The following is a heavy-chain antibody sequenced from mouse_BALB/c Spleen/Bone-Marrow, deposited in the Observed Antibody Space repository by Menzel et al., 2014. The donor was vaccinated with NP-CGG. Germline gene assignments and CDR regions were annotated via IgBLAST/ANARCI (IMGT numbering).Heavy chain of an antibody. Sequence: EVQLQQSGPELVKPGASVKVSCKASGYTFTSYVMHWVKQKPGQGLEWIGYINPYNDGTKYNEKFKGKATLTSDKSSSTAYMELSSLTSEDSAVYYCARSLYGYDWYFDVWGAGTTVTVSS. V-gene: IGHV1-14*01. CDR2: INPYNDGT. J-gene: IGHJ1*01. CDR3: ARSLYGYDWYFDV. CDR1: GYTFTSYV. D-gene: IGHD2-2*01.